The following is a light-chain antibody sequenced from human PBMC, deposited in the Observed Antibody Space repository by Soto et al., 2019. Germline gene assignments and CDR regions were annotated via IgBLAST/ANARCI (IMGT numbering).Light chain of an antibody. J-gene: IGKJ4*01. CDR1: QSLFYSATNKNY. Sequence: DIVMTQSPDSLAVSLGERATINCKSSQSLFYSATNKNYLSWYQQRPGQPPKLLIYWASTRESGVPDRFSGSGSGTDFTLTINSLQAEDVALYYCQHYYNLPHTFGGGTEVEIK. CDR2: WAS. V-gene: IGKV4-1*01. CDR3: QHYYNLPHT.